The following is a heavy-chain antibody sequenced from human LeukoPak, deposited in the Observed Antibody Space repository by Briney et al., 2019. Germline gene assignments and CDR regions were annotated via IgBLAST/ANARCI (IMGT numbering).Heavy chain of an antibody. D-gene: IGHD6-19*01. J-gene: IGHJ4*02. CDR3: AGGRSSVLGY. Sequence: SETLSLTCTVSGGSISSYYRSWIRQPPGKGLEWIGYIYYSGSTNYNPSLKSRVTISVDTSKNQFSLKLSSVTAADTAVYYCAGGRSSVLGYWGQGTLVTVSS. CDR1: GGSISSYY. CDR2: IYYSGST. V-gene: IGHV4-59*08.